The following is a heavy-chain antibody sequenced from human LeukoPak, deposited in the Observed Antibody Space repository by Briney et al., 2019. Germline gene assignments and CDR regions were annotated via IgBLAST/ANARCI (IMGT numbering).Heavy chain of an antibody. J-gene: IGHJ5*02. D-gene: IGHD6-6*01. CDR2: INPNSGGT. CDR3: ARVRIAARRGPYNWFDP. Sequence: ASVKVSCKASGYTFTGYYMHWVRQAPGQGLEWMGWINPNSGGTNYAQKFQGRVTMTRDTSISTAYMELSRLRSDDTAVYYCARVRIAARRGPYNWFDPWGQETLVTVSS. CDR1: GYTFTGYY. V-gene: IGHV1-2*02.